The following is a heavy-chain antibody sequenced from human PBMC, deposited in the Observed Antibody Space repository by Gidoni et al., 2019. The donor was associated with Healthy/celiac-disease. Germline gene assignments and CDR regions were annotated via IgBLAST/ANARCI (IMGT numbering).Heavy chain of an antibody. CDR2: IWYDGSNK. D-gene: IGHD2-21*02. J-gene: IGHJ6*02. CDR3: ARDGSPTYCGGDCYSQYYYGMDV. V-gene: IGHV3-33*01. Sequence: QVQLVESGGGVVQPGRSLRLSCAASGFTFSSYGMHWVRQAPGKGLEWVAVIWYDGSNKYYADSVKGRFTISRDNSKNTLYLQMNSLRAEDTAVYYCARDGSPTYCGGDCYSQYYYGMDVWGQGTTVTVSS. CDR1: GFTFSSYG.